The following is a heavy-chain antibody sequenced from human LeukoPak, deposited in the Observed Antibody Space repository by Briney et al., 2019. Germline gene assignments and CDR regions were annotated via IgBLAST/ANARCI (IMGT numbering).Heavy chain of an antibody. CDR2: ISAYNGNT. CDR1: GYTFTSYG. J-gene: IGHJ6*03. V-gene: IGHV1-18*01. CDR3: ARAKQWLVDYYYYMDV. Sequence: ASVKVSCKASGYTFTSYGISWVRQAPGQGLEWMGWISAYNGNTNYAQKLQGRVTMTTDTSTSTAYMELRSLRSDDTAVYYCARAKQWLVDYYYYMDVWGKGTTVTVFS. D-gene: IGHD6-19*01.